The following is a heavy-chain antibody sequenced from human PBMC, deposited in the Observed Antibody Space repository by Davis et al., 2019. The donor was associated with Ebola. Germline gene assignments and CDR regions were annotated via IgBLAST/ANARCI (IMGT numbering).Heavy chain of an antibody. J-gene: IGHJ4*02. V-gene: IGHV3-23*01. Sequence: GGSLRLSCAASGFTFKNYAMAWVRQAPGKGPEWVAIIRGIGVGTFSAYADSVKGRFSISRDNSRGTLFLRMIGLRADDTALYYCARGDATTLYYDTGHDYWGQGTLVTVSS. CDR3: ARGDATTLYYDTGHDY. D-gene: IGHD3-22*01. CDR1: GFTFKNYA. CDR2: IRGIGVGT.